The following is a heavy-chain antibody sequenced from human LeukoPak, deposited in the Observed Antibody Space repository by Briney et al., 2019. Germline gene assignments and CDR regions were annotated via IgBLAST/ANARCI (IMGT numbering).Heavy chain of an antibody. J-gene: IGHJ3*01. CDR1: GFTFSSYW. CDR3: AKDRVPTFPDASDV. CDR2: INSDGSST. D-gene: IGHD2-15*01. Sequence: GGSLRLSCAASGFTFSSYWMHWVRQAPGKGLVWVSRINSDGSSTSYADSVKGRFTISRDNAKNTLYLQMNSLRSEDTAVCYCAKDRVPTFPDASDVWGQGTRVTVSS. V-gene: IGHV3-74*01.